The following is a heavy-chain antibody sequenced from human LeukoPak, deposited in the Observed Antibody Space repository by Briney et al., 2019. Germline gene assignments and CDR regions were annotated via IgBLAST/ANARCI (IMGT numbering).Heavy chain of an antibody. CDR2: IKQDGSEG. D-gene: IGHD3-9*01. J-gene: IGHJ4*02. V-gene: IGHV3-7*04. CDR1: GFSFGDYA. Sequence: GGSLRLSCTTSGFSFGDYAMSWVRQAPGKGLEWVANIKQDGSEGYYVDSVKGRFTISRDNAKNSLYLQMNSLRAEDTAVYYCARVQFDILTGYYMGFGYWGQGTLVTVSS. CDR3: ARVQFDILTGYYMGFGY.